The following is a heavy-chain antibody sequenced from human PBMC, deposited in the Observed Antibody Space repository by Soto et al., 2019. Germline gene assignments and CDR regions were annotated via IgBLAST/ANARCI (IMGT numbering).Heavy chain of an antibody. CDR2: IYYSGST. V-gene: IGHV4-30-4*01. D-gene: IGHD3-3*01. CDR1: GGSISSGDYY. CDR3: ARVRDPYYDFWRGKVPWWFDP. Sequence: QVQLQESGPGLVKPSQTLSLTCTVSGGSISSGDYYWSWIRQPPGKGLEWIGYIYYSGSTYYNPSLKSGVTRSVDTSKNQFSLKLSSVTAADTAVYYCARVRDPYYDFWRGKVPWWFDPWGQGTLVTVSS. J-gene: IGHJ5*02.